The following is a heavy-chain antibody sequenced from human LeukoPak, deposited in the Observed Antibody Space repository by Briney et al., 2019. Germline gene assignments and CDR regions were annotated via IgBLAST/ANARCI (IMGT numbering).Heavy chain of an antibody. CDR1: GFTFSSYA. CDR3: AKPRGYCSGGSCYSYYYYGTDV. CDR2: ISGSGGST. D-gene: IGHD2-15*01. V-gene: IGHV3-23*01. J-gene: IGHJ6*02. Sequence: PGASLRLSCAASGFTFSSYAMSWARQAPGKGLEWVSGISGSGGSTYYADSVEGRFTISRDNSKNTLYLQMNSLRAEDTAVYYCAKPRGYCSGGSCYSYYYYGTDVWGQGTTVTVSS.